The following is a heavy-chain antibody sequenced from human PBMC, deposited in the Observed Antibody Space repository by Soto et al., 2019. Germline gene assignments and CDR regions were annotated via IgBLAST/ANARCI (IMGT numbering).Heavy chain of an antibody. D-gene: IGHD2-21*02. Sequence: QVQLVESGGGVVQPGRSLTLSCAASGFIFGRFGMHWVRQPPGKGLEWVAVIWNDGSNKLYADSVQGRFTISRDNSKNTVYLEMDSLRAEATAVYYCAREHESGFGDSVPAGFDYWGQGTLVTVSS. J-gene: IGHJ4*02. CDR1: GFIFGRFG. CDR2: IWNDGSNK. V-gene: IGHV3-33*01. CDR3: AREHESGFGDSVPAGFDY.